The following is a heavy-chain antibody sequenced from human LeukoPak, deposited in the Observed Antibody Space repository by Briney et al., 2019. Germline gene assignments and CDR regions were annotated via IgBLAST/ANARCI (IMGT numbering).Heavy chain of an antibody. V-gene: IGHV3-30*02. CDR3: ARGGVNYASDY. CDR1: GFTFSSYG. J-gene: IGHJ4*02. CDR2: IRFDGSNN. D-gene: IGHD1-7*01. Sequence: GGSLRLSCAASGFTFSSYGMHWVRQAPGKPLEWVAYIRFDGSNNYYADSLKGRFTISRDNSKNTLYLQMNSLGVEDTAVYSCARGGVNYASDYWGQGTLVTVSS.